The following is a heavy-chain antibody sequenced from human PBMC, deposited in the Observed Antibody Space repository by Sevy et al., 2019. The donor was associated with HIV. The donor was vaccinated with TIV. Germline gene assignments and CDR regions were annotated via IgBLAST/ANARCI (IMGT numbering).Heavy chain of an antibody. CDR3: AKDSWAMGIAVVAN. J-gene: IGHJ4*02. D-gene: IGHD6-19*01. CDR1: GFTFDDFA. Sequence: GGSLRLSCAASGFTFDDFAMHWVRQVPGKGLEWVSGLNWDSGSVAYADSVKGRFTISRDNAKNALFLQMNSLRAEHTALYYCAKDSWAMGIAVVANWGQGIQVTVSS. CDR2: LNWDSGSV. V-gene: IGHV3-9*01.